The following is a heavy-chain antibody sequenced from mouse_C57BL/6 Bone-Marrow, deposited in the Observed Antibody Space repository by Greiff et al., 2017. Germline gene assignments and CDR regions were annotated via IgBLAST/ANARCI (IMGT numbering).Heavy chain of an antibody. CDR3: AREGSTDWYFDV. CDR1: GYTFTSYW. Sequence: VQLQQPGAELVKPGASVKLSCKASGYTFTSYWMQWVKQRPGQGLEWIGEIDPSDSYTNYNQKFKGKATLTVDTSSSTAYMQLSSLTSADSAVYYCAREGSTDWYFDVWGTGTTVTVSS. V-gene: IGHV1-50*01. J-gene: IGHJ1*03. D-gene: IGHD1-1*01. CDR2: IDPSDSYT.